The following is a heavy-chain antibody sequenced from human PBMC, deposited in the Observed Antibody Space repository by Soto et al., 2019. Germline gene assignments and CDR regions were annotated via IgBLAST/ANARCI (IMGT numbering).Heavy chain of an antibody. CDR1: GFTFSNYA. CDR3: AKDRAISMVRGTKTLDY. CDR2: VSGCADNT. D-gene: IGHD3-10*01. J-gene: IGHJ4*02. V-gene: IGHV3-23*01. Sequence: PGGSLRLSCAASGFTFSNYAMSWVRQAPGKGLEWVSGVSGCADNTYYADHVKGRFTISRDNSKNTLFLQMNSLRAEDTAIYYCAKDRAISMVRGTKTLDYGGRGTRVTVSS.